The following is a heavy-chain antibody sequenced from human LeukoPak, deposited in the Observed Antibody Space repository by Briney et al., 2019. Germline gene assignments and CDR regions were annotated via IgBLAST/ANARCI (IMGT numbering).Heavy chain of an antibody. CDR2: ISAYNGNT. V-gene: IGHV1-18*01. CDR3: ARDYGSSSGFLSGLYYYYMDV. D-gene: IGHD3-22*01. CDR1: GYTFTSYG. J-gene: IGHJ6*03. Sequence: ASVKVSCKASGYTFTSYGISWVRQAPGQGLEWMGWISAYNGNTNYAQKLQGRVTMTTDTSTSTAYMELRSLRSDDTAVYYCARDYGSSSGFLSGLYYYYMDVWGKGTTVTISS.